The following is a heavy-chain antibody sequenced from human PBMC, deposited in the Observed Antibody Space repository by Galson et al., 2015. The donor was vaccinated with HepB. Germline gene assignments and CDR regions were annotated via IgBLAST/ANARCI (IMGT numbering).Heavy chain of an antibody. Sequence: SLRLSCAASGFTFDDYAMQWIRQAPGKGLEWVSGISWNSGSIGYADSVKGRFTISRDNAKNSLYLHMTNLRPEDTAFYYCTKGGYKHDSDSYFYFHMWGQGTLVIVSS. CDR2: ISWNSGSI. CDR3: TKGGYKHDSDSYFYFHM. D-gene: IGHD5-24*01. CDR1: GFTFDDYA. J-gene: IGHJ4*02. V-gene: IGHV3-9*01.